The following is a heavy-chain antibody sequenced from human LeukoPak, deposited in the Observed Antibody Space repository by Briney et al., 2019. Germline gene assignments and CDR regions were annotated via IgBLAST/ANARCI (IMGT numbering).Heavy chain of an antibody. D-gene: IGHD2-2*01. CDR1: GFTVSSNY. CDR2: IYSGGST. CDR3: ARGVPAGIDYFDY. V-gene: IGHV3-53*01. Sequence: PGGSLRLSCAASGFTVSSNYMSWVRQAPGKGLEWVSVIYSGGSTYYADSVKGRFTISRDNAKNSLYLQMSSLRAEDTAIYYCARGVPAGIDYFDYWGQGTLATVSS. J-gene: IGHJ4*02.